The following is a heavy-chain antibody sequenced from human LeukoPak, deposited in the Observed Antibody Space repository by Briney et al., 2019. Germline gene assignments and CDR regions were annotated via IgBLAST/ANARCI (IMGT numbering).Heavy chain of an antibody. CDR3: ASTFNDYGDFYFDY. CDR2: IYYSGST. D-gene: IGHD4-17*01. V-gene: IGHV4-39*01. CDR1: GDPTSSSSYY. J-gene: IGHJ4*02. Sequence: PSETLSLTCTVSGDPTSSSSYYWGWIRQPPGKGLEWIGSIYYSGSTYYIPSLKSRVTISVDTSKNQFSLKLSSVTAADTAVYYCASTFNDYGDFYFDYWGQGTLVTVSS.